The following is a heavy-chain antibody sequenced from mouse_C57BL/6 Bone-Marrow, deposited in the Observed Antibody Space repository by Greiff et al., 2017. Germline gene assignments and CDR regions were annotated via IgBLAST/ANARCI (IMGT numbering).Heavy chain of an antibody. Sequence: EVKLVESGGGLVKPGGSLKLSCAASGFTFSSYAMSWVRQTPEKRLEWVATISDGGSYTYYPDNVKGRFTISRDNAKNNLYLQMSHLKSEDTAMYYCARDSYWYFDVWGTGTTVTVSS. V-gene: IGHV5-4*01. CDR3: ARDSYWYFDV. CDR1: GFTFSSYA. J-gene: IGHJ1*03. CDR2: ISDGGSYT.